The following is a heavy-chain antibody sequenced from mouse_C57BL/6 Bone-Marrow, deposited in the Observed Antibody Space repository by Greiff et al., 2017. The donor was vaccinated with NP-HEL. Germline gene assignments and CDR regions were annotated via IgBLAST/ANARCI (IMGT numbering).Heavy chain of an antibody. CDR1: GYTFTDYY. Sequence: VQLQQSGPELVKPGASVKISCKASGYTFTDYYMNWVKQSHGKSLEWIGDINPNNGGTSYNQKFKGKATLTVDKSSSTAYMELRSLTSEDSAVYYCLITTVVRYFDVWGTGTTVTVSS. CDR3: LITTVVRYFDV. V-gene: IGHV1-26*01. D-gene: IGHD1-1*01. J-gene: IGHJ1*03. CDR2: INPNNGGT.